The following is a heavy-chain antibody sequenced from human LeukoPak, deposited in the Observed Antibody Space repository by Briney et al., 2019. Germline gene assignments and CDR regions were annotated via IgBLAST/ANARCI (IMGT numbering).Heavy chain of an antibody. CDR1: GGSISSYY. CDR2: IYYSGST. V-gene: IGHV4-59*01. CDR3: ARFYSTTFDY. D-gene: IGHD4-11*01. Sequence: PSETLSLTCTVSGGSISSYYWSWLRQPPGKGLEWIGYIYYSGSTNYNPSLKSRVTISVDTSKHQFSLKLSSVPAADTAVYYCARFYSTTFDYWGQGTLVTVSS. J-gene: IGHJ4*02.